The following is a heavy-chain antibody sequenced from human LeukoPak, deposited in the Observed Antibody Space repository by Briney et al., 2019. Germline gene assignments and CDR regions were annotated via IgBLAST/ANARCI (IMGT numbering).Heavy chain of an antibody. D-gene: IGHD1-26*01. CDR1: GYTFTSYG. CDR2: IIAILGIA. CDR3: GGVESSSFDY. J-gene: IGHJ4*02. Sequence: PGASVKVSCKASGYTFTSYGISWVRQAPGQGLEWMGRIIAILGIANYAQKFQGRVTITADKSTSTAYMELSSLRSEDTAVYYCGGVESSSFDYWGQGTLVTVSS. V-gene: IGHV1-69*04.